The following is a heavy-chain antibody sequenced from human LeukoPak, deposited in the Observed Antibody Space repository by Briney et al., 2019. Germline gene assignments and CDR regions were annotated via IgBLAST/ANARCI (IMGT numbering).Heavy chain of an antibody. CDR3: ARASGYDFWSGYYTGFDY. CDR2: IYYSGST. Sequence: KPSETLSLTCTVSGGSISSYYWSWNRQPPGKGLEWIGYIYYSGSTNYNPSLKSRVTISVDTSKNQFSLKLSSVTAADTAVYYCARASGYDFWSGYYTGFDYWGQGTLVTVSS. D-gene: IGHD3-3*01. V-gene: IGHV4-59*01. J-gene: IGHJ4*02. CDR1: GGSISSYY.